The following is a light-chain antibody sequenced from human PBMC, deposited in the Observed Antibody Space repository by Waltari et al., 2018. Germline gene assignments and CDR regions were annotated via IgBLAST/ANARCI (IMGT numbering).Light chain of an antibody. Sequence: SSELTQDSAVSVALGQTVRITCQGDTLRNYYASWYQQKPGQAPVTLIYAQNNPPSGLPYRFSCSSSRNTASLTITVAQAEDEADYYCNSRDSSGNLLGLFDGGTKLTVL. CDR3: NSRDSSGNLLGL. J-gene: IGLJ3*02. V-gene: IGLV3-19*01. CDR1: TLRNYY. CDR2: AQN.